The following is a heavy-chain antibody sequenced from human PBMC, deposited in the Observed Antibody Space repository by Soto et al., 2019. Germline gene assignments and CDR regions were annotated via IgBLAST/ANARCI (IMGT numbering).Heavy chain of an antibody. D-gene: IGHD6-19*01. Sequence: SETLSLTCAVSGDSISNDNWWSWVRQSPGEGLEWIGEIHHSGRTNYNPSLKSRVTISVDKSKNQFSLKLSSVTAADTAVYYCARDGNSSGFFDSWGQGTLVTVSS. CDR1: GDSISNDNW. CDR2: IHHSGRT. V-gene: IGHV4-4*02. J-gene: IGHJ4*02. CDR3: ARDGNSSGFFDS.